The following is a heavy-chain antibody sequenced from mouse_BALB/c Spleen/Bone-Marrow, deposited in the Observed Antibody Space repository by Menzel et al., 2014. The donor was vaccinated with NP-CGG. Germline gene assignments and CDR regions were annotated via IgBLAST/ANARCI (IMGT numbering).Heavy chain of an antibody. CDR1: GFAFSSYE. CDR3: ARRGYGYEESGFYYAMDY. D-gene: IGHD2-2*01. Sequence: EVMLVESGGGLVKPGGSLKLSCAASGFAFSSYEVSWVRQTPEKRLEWVAYISSGGRSTYYPDTVKGRFTVSRDNAKNTLYLQMSSLKSEDTAMYYCARRGYGYEESGFYYAMDYWGQGTSVTVSS. V-gene: IGHV5-12-1*01. J-gene: IGHJ4*01. CDR2: ISSGGRST.